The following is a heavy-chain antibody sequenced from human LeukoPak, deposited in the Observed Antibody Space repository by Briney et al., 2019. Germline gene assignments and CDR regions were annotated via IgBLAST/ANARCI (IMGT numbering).Heavy chain of an antibody. CDR2: IIPIFCTG. V-gene: IGHV1-69*13. CDR3: ARDSRGCDY. CDR1: GGTFISYA. D-gene: IGHD6-19*01. J-gene: IGHJ4*02. Sequence: SVKVSCKASGGTFISYAISWVRQAPGQGLEWMGGIIPIFCTGNYAQKLQGGATNTADGSPNTAYIAPNGLRAKDTHGCLFARDSRGCDYWGQGDLVTVSS.